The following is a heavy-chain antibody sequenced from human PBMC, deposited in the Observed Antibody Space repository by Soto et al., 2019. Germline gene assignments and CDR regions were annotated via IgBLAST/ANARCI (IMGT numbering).Heavy chain of an antibody. CDR3: AKSTRSLVGYYYYYYGMDV. CDR2: ISYDGSNK. D-gene: IGHD3-16*01. Sequence: ESGGGVVQPGRSLRLSCAASGFTFSSYGMHWVCQAPGKGLEWVAVISYDGSNKYYADSVKGRFTISRDNSKNTLYLQMNSLRAEDTAVYYCAKSTRSLVGYYYYYYGMDVWGQGTTVTVSS. V-gene: IGHV3-30*18. CDR1: GFTFSSYG. J-gene: IGHJ6*02.